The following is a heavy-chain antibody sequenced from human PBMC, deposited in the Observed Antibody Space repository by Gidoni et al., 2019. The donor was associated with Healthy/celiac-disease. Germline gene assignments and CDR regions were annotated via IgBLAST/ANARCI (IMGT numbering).Heavy chain of an antibody. Sequence: EVQLVESGGGLVKPGGSLRLSCAASGFTFSSYSMNWVRQAPGKGLEWVSSISSSSSYIYYADSVKGRFTISRDNAKNSLYLQMNSLRAEDTAVYYCARDRSSSSSSFVAFDIWGQGTMVTVSS. J-gene: IGHJ3*02. D-gene: IGHD6-13*01. CDR2: ISSSSSYI. CDR3: ARDRSSSSSSFVAFDI. CDR1: GFTFSSYS. V-gene: IGHV3-21*01.